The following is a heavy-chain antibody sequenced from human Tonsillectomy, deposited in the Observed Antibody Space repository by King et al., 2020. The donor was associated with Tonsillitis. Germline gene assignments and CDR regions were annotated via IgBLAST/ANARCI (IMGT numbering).Heavy chain of an antibody. CDR2: ISGSGGST. CDR1: GFTFSSYA. V-gene: IGHV3-23*04. CDR3: AKDHWVGCPTSIAAFDI. J-gene: IGHJ3*02. Sequence: VQLVESGGGLVQPGGSLRLSCAASGFTFSSYAMSWVRQAPGKGLEWVSAISGSGGSTYYADSVKGRFTISRDNSKNTLYLQMNSLRAEDTSVYYCAKDHWVGCPTSIAAFDIWGQGTMVTVSS. D-gene: IGHD1-26*01.